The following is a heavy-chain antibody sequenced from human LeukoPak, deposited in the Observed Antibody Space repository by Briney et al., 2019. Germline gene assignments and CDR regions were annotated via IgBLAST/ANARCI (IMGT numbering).Heavy chain of an antibody. V-gene: IGHV4-4*02. CDR1: GGSISSSNW. D-gene: IGHD1-26*01. CDR2: IYHSGST. CDR3: ARTSGIHEGNYFDY. Sequence: SGTLSLTCAVSGGSISSSNWWSWVRQPPGKGQEWIGEIYHSGSTNYNPSLKSRVTISVDKSKNQFSLKVSSVTAADTAVYYCARTSGIHEGNYFDYWGQGTLVTVSS. J-gene: IGHJ4*02.